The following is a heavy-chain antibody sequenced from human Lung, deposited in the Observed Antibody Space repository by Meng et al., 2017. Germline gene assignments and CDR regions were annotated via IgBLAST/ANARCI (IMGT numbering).Heavy chain of an antibody. V-gene: IGHV1-18*01. D-gene: IGHD1-26*01. Sequence: QVHPGQSGPEVKKPGAPVKVSRKASDYTFTGYGVSWVLQAPGQGLEWMAWLGAHDGDTSFGPKFQGRVTVTADRPTATAYMELRSLRFDDTAVYYCARGTPGRSYANYWGPGTLVTVSS. J-gene: IGHJ4*02. CDR2: LGAHDGDT. CDR3: ARGTPGRSYANY. CDR1: DYTFTGYG.